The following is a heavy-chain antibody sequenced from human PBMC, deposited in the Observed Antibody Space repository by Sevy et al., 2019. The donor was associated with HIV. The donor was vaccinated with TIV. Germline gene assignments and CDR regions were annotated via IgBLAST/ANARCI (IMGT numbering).Heavy chain of an antibody. CDR2: INQDGGEK. Sequence: GGSLRLSCAASRFTFNSYWMTWVRQAPGKGLEWVANINQDGGEKYHLDSVKGRFTISRDKAKNSLFLQMNSLRAEDSAVYFCARVSSIYYDRGYFYAMDVWGQGTTVTVSS. D-gene: IGHD3-22*01. CDR3: ARVSSIYYDRGYFYAMDV. V-gene: IGHV3-7*01. J-gene: IGHJ6*02. CDR1: RFTFNSYW.